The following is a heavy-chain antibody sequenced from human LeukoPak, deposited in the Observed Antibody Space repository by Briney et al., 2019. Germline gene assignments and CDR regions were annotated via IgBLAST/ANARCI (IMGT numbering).Heavy chain of an antibody. J-gene: IGHJ3*02. CDR3: AKRDPRPFAFDI. V-gene: IGHV3-30-3*02. CDR1: GFTFSSYA. CDR2: ISYDGSNK. Sequence: GRSLRLSCAASGFTFSSYAMHWVRQAPGKGLEWVAVISYDGSNKYYADSVKGRFAISRDNSKSTLYLQMNSLRVEDTAVYYCAKRDPRPFAFDIWGQGTMVAVSS.